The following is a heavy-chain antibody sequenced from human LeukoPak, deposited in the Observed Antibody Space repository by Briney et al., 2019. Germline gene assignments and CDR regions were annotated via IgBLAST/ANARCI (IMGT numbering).Heavy chain of an antibody. CDR3: ARHPSPSAVTTRFDP. D-gene: IGHD4-17*01. Sequence: SETLSLTCTVSGGSISGYYWSWIRQPPGKGLEWIGYIYYSGSTNYNPSLKRRATISLDTSKNQFSLKLSSVAAADTAVYYCARHPSPSAVTTRFDPWGQGTLVTVSS. CDR2: IYYSGST. V-gene: IGHV4-59*08. CDR1: GGSISGYY. J-gene: IGHJ5*02.